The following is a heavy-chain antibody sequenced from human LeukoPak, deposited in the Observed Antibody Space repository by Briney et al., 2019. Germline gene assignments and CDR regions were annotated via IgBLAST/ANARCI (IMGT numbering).Heavy chain of an antibody. Sequence: GGSLRLSCAASGFTFSSYAMSWVRQAPGKGLEWVSAISGSGGSTYYADSVKGRFTISRDNSKNTLYLQMNSLRAEDTAVYYCAKDQPYSSGWSNLIDYWGQGTLVTVSS. CDR3: AKDQPYSSGWSNLIDY. CDR1: GFTFSSYA. J-gene: IGHJ4*02. D-gene: IGHD6-19*01. V-gene: IGHV3-23*01. CDR2: ISGSGGST.